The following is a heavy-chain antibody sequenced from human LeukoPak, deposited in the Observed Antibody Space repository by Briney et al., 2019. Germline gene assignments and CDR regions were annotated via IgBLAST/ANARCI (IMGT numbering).Heavy chain of an antibody. D-gene: IGHD6-19*01. CDR2: ISYDGSNK. V-gene: IGHV3-30*18. Sequence: GGSLRLSCEASGFTFSSYGMHWVRQAPGKGLEWVSFISYDGSNKYYADSVKCRFTISRDNSKNTLYLQMNSLRVEDTAIYYCAKFRADSRGWPFDYWGQGTLVTVSS. J-gene: IGHJ4*02. CDR3: AKFRADSRGWPFDY. CDR1: GFTFSSYG.